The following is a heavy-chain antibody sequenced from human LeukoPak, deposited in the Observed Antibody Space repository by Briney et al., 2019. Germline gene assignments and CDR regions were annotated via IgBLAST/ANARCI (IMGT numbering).Heavy chain of an antibody. CDR1: GYTFTGYY. Sequence: ASVKVSCKASGYTFTGYYMHWVRQAPGQGLEWMGWNNPNSGGTNYAQKFQGWVTMTRDTSISTAYMELSRLRSDDTAVYYCAREYYDILTGYRPLDYWGQGTLVTVSS. D-gene: IGHD3-9*01. J-gene: IGHJ4*02. CDR2: NNPNSGGT. V-gene: IGHV1-2*04. CDR3: AREYYDILTGYRPLDY.